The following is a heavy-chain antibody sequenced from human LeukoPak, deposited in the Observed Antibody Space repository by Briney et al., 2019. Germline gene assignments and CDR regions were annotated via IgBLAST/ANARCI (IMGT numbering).Heavy chain of an antibody. CDR1: GGSFSGYY. V-gene: IGHV4-34*01. CDR3: ACSYGCSWFDP. Sequence: SETLSLTCAVYGGSFSGYYWSWIRQPPGKGLEWIGEINHSGSTNYNPSLKSRVTISVDTSKNQFSLKLSSVTAADTAVYYCACSYGCSWFDPWGQGTLVTVSS. CDR2: INHSGST. J-gene: IGHJ5*02. D-gene: IGHD3-10*01.